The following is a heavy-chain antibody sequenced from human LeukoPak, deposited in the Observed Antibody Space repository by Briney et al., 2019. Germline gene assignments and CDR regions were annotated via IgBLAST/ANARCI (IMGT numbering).Heavy chain of an antibody. D-gene: IGHD1-7*01. V-gene: IGHV4-59*01. CDR1: GGSTSNSY. J-gene: IGHJ4*02. CDR3: ARMGFNWNYVIDY. CDR2: IYYTGSP. Sequence: PSETLSLTCTVPGGSTSNSYWSWIRQPPGKGLEWIGYIYYTGSPNYNPSLKSRVTMSVDTSKNQFSLKLSSVTAADTAVYYCARMGFNWNYVIDYWGQGTLVTVSS.